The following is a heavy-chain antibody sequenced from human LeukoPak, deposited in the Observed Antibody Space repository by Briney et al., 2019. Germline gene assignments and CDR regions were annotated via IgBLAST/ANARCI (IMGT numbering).Heavy chain of an antibody. Sequence: GASVKVSCKASGYTFTSYYMHWVRQAPGQGLEWMGIINPSGGSTSYAQKFQGRVTMTRDMSTSTAYMELRSLRSDDTAVYYCARARDSGSYLVYWGQETLVTVSS. V-gene: IGHV1-46*01. CDR3: ARARDSGSYLVY. CDR1: GYTFTSYY. D-gene: IGHD1-26*01. J-gene: IGHJ4*02. CDR2: INPSGGST.